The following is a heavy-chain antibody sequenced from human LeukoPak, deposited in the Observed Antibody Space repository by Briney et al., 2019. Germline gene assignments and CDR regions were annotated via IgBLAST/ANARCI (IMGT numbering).Heavy chain of an antibody. V-gene: IGHV3-20*04. CDR3: ARAIEYSGSYLGAFDI. CDR1: GFTFDDYG. D-gene: IGHD1-26*01. J-gene: IGHJ3*02. CDR2: INWNGGST. Sequence: PGGSLRLSCVASGFTFDDYGMSWVRQAPGKGLEWVSGINWNGGSTGYADSVKGRFTISRDNAKNSLYLQMNSLRAEDTALYYCARAIEYSGSYLGAFDIWGQGTMVTVSS.